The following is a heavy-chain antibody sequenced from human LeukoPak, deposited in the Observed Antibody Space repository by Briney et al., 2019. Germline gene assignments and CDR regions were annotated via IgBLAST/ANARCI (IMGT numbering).Heavy chain of an antibody. CDR1: GFTFFNYW. J-gene: IGHJ4*02. CDR3: ARDVDYANPRHDY. V-gene: IGHV3-7*01. Sequence: PGGSLRISCAASGFTFFNYWMSWVRQAPGKGLEWVANIDLEGSQRFYVDSLKGRFTISRDNANNLVYLQMNSLRAEDTAVYYCARDVDYANPRHDYWGQGTLVTVSS. CDR2: IDLEGSQR. D-gene: IGHD4/OR15-4a*01.